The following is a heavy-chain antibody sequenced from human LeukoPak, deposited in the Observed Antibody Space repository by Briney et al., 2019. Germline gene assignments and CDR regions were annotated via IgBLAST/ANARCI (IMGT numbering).Heavy chain of an antibody. CDR2: ISSSGSTI. D-gene: IGHD6-13*01. CDR3: ARGSTIAAAFYYYGMDV. V-gene: IGHV3-11*01. Sequence: TGGSLRLSCAASGFTFSDYYISWIRQAPGKGLEWVSYISSSGSTIYYADSVKGRFTISRDNAKNSLYLQMNSLRAEDTAVYYCARGSTIAAAFYYYGMDVWGQGTTVTVSS. J-gene: IGHJ6*02. CDR1: GFTFSDYY.